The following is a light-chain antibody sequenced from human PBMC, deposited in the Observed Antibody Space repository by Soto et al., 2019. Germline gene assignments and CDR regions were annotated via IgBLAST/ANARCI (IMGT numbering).Light chain of an antibody. CDR3: CSYARSGTLV. CDR1: SSDVGGYNY. V-gene: IGLV2-14*01. Sequence: QSVLTQPASVSGSPGQSITISCTGTSSDVGGYNYVSWYQQHPDKAPKLMIYEVSNRPSGVSYRFSGSKSGNTASLTISGLQAEDEADYYCCSYARSGTLVFGGGTKLTVL. CDR2: EVS. J-gene: IGLJ2*01.